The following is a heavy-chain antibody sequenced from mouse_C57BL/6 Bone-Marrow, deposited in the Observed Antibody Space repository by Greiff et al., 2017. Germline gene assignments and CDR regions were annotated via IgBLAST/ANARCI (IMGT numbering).Heavy chain of an antibody. V-gene: IGHV7-1*01. CDR2: SRNKANDYTT. CDR3: ARDATTTVVATGGMDY. J-gene: IGHJ4*01. D-gene: IGHD1-1*01. Sequence: EVKLVESGGGLVQSGRSLRLSCATSGFTFSDFYMEWVRQAPGKGLEWIAASRNKANDYTTEYSASVKGQFIVSRDTSQSFLYLQMNALRAEDTAIYYCARDATTTVVATGGMDYWGQGTSVTVSS. CDR1: GFTFSDFY.